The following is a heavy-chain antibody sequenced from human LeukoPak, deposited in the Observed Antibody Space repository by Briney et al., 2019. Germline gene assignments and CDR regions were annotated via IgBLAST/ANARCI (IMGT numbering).Heavy chain of an antibody. J-gene: IGHJ4*02. D-gene: IGHD2-2*01. CDR3: ASLDIPDCSSTSCPINPRDY. V-gene: IGHV3-21*01. Sequence: PGGSLGLSCAASGFTFSSYSMNWVRQAPGKGLEWVSSISSSSSYIYYADSVKGRFTISRDNAKNSLYLQMNSLRAEDTAVYYCASLDIPDCSSTSCPINPRDYWGQGTLVTVSS. CDR2: ISSSSSYI. CDR1: GFTFSSYS.